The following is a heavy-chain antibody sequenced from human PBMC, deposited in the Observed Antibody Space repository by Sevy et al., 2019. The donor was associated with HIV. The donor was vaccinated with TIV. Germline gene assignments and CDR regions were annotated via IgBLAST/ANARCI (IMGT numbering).Heavy chain of an antibody. Sequence: GGSLRLSCAVSGFSFDSYGMTWVCQAPGKGLEWVSGISGSGTRTYYADSVKGRFSISRDNSKNRLYLQMNSLRSEDTAIYYCAKGGGGHYDPDEIGYYFYYYNMDVWGKGTTVTVSS. J-gene: IGHJ6*03. V-gene: IGHV3-23*01. CDR3: AKGGGGHYDPDEIGYYFYYYNMDV. CDR1: GFSFDSYG. D-gene: IGHD3-22*01. CDR2: ISGSGTRT.